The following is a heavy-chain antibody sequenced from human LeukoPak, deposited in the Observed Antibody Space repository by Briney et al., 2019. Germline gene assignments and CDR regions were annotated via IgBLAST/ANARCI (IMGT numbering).Heavy chain of an antibody. CDR1: GGSISSSSYY. V-gene: IGHV4-39*01. CDR3: AISTVVTAFDY. CDR2: IYYSGST. D-gene: IGHD4-23*01. J-gene: IGHJ4*02. Sequence: SETLSLTCTVSGGSISSSSYYWGWIRQPPGKGLEWIGSIYYSGSTYYNPSLKSRVTISVDTSKNQFSLKLSSVTAANTAVYYCAISTVVTAFDYWGQGTLVTVSS.